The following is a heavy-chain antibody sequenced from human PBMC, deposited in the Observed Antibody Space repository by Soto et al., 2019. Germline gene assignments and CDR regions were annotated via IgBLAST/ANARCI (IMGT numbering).Heavy chain of an antibody. CDR3: AKGSRGHCTGVICYPFDY. D-gene: IGHD2-8*02. CDR2: ITGGGTDT. Sequence: EVQLLDSGGHLVQPGGSLRLSCAASGFTFSTYAMNWVRQAPGKRLEWVSSITGGGTDTYYADSVKGRFTISRDNSKNTLYLQMSSLRAEDTAVYYCAKGSRGHCTGVICYPFDYWGQGTLVIVSS. CDR1: GFTFSTYA. J-gene: IGHJ4*02. V-gene: IGHV3-23*01.